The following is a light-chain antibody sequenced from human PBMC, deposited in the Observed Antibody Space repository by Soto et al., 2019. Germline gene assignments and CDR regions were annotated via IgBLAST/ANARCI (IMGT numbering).Light chain of an antibody. Sequence: EIVLTQSPGSLSMSPGERATLSCRASQSVSNNYLAWYQQKPGQAPRLLIYGASSRATGIPDRFSGSGSGTDFTLSISRLEPEDSAVFYCQHYHGSPSLFTCGPGTKVDIK. CDR3: QHYHGSPSLFT. V-gene: IGKV3-20*01. CDR2: GAS. CDR1: QSVSNNY. J-gene: IGKJ3*01.